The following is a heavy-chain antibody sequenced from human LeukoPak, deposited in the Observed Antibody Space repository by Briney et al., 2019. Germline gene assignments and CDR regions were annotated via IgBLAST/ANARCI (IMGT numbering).Heavy chain of an antibody. Sequence: GGSLRLSCAASGFTFSAYAMNWVRQAPGRGLEYVSAITNSGGSTYYANSVKGRFTISRDISKNTLYLQMGSLRAEDMAVYYCARSSGGYYYYYYMDVWGKGTTVTVSS. J-gene: IGHJ6*03. CDR2: ITNSGGST. CDR1: GFTFSAYA. V-gene: IGHV3-64*01. D-gene: IGHD1-14*01. CDR3: ARSSGGYYYYYYMDV.